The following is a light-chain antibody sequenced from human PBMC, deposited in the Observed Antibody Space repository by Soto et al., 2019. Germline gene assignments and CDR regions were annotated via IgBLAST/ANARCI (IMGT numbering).Light chain of an antibody. CDR2: NTY. V-gene: IGLV8-61*01. CDR3: VLYMGSGTGV. CDR1: SGSVSTNYY. Sequence: QTVVTQEPSFSVSPGGTVTLTCGLSSGSVSTNYYPAWYQQAPGQAPRTLIYNTYTRSSGVPDRFSGSILGTKAALTITGAQAHDESDYYCVLYMGSGTGVFGGGTKLTVL. J-gene: IGLJ3*02.